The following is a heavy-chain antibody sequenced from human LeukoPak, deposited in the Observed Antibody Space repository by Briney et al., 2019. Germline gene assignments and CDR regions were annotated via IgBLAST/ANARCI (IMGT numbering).Heavy chain of an antibody. Sequence: PSETLSLTCTVSGGSISSYYWSWIRQPAGKGLEWIGRIYTSGSTNYNPSLKSRVTMSVDTSKNQFSLKLSSVTAADTAVYYCARGNILCSGGSCSTNIDYRGQGTLVTVSS. D-gene: IGHD2-15*01. V-gene: IGHV4-4*07. J-gene: IGHJ4*02. CDR1: GGSISSYY. CDR3: ARGNILCSGGSCSTNIDY. CDR2: IYTSGST.